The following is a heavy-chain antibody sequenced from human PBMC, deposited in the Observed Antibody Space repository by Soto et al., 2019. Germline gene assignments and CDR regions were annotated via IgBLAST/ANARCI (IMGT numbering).Heavy chain of an antibody. CDR3: ARVVVDDYDFWSSLDY. D-gene: IGHD3-3*01. CDR1: GGSISSGDYY. V-gene: IGHV4-30-4*01. Sequence: SETLSLTCTVSGGSISSGDYYWSWIRQPPGKGLEWIGYIYYSGSTYYNPSLKSRVTISVDTSKNQFSLKLSSVTAADTAVYYCARVVVDDYDFWSSLDYWGQGTLVTVSS. CDR2: IYYSGST. J-gene: IGHJ4*02.